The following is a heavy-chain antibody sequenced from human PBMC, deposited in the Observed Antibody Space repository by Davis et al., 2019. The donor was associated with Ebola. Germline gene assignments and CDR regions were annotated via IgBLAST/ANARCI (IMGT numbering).Heavy chain of an antibody. CDR1: GGSFSGYY. J-gene: IGHJ4*02. Sequence: SETLSLTCAVYGGSFSGYYWSWIRQPPGKGLEWNGEINHSGSTNYNPSLKSRVTISVDTSKNQFSLKLSSVTAADTAVYYCATQYKDWGQGTLVTVSS. V-gene: IGHV4-34*01. CDR2: INHSGST. D-gene: IGHD1-1*01. CDR3: ATQYKD.